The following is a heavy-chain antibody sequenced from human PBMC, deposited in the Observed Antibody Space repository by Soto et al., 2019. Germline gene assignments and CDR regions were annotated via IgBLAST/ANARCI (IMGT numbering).Heavy chain of an antibody. CDR1: GGSFSGYY. CDR3: ARGTTLTTGLGNPRSYWYFDL. Sequence: SETLSLTCAVYGGSFSGYYWSWIRQPPGKGLEWIGEINHSGSTNYNPSLKSRVTISLDTSKNQFSLKLSSVTAADTAVYYCARGTTLTTGLGNPRSYWYFDLWGRGTLVTVSS. V-gene: IGHV4-34*01. D-gene: IGHD4-17*01. J-gene: IGHJ2*01. CDR2: INHSGST.